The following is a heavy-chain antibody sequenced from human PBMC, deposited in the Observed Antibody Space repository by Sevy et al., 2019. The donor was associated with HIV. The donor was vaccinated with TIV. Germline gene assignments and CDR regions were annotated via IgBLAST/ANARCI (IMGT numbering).Heavy chain of an antibody. CDR3: AKTDRISALGQFDY. CDR2: ISGSGVIT. CDR1: GFTFSRFA. V-gene: IGHV3-23*01. D-gene: IGHD6-13*01. Sequence: GGSLRLSCAASGFTFSRFAMSWVRQAPGKGLEWVSIISGSGVITYYEQSVKGRFTISRDNSKNTLSLQMNSLRAEDTAIYFCAKTDRISALGQFDYWGQGTLVTVSS. J-gene: IGHJ4*02.